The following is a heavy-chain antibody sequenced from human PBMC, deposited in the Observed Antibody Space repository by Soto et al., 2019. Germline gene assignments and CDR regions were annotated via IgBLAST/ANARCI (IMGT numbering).Heavy chain of an antibody. V-gene: IGHV4-30-4*01. CDR3: ARVRGITMEMDV. J-gene: IGHJ6*02. CDR2: IYYSGST. D-gene: IGHD3-10*01. CDR1: GGSISSGDYY. Sequence: QVQLQESGPGLVKPSQTLSLTCTVSGGSISSGDYYWSWIRQPPGKGLEWIGYIYYSGSTYYNPSLKRRVTISLDTSKNQFSLKLSSVTAADTAVYYCARVRGITMEMDVWGQGTTVTVSS.